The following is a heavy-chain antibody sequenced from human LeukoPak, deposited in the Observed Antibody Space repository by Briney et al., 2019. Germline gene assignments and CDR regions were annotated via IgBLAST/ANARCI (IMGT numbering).Heavy chain of an antibody. CDR1: GFNVNNAW. J-gene: IGHJ4*02. D-gene: IGHD2-21*01. V-gene: IGHV3-15*07. Sequence: PGGSLRLSCAASGFNVNNAWMSWVRQAPGKGLEWVGRIRSKIDGGATDYAAPVKGRFTISRDDSKNTLYLQINSLKIEDTAMYYCYTSITDYWGQGTLVAVSS. CDR3: YTSITDY. CDR2: IRSKIDGGAT.